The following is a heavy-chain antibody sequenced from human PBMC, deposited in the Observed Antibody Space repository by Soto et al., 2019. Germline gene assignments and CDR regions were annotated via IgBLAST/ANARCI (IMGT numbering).Heavy chain of an antibody. D-gene: IGHD2-2*01. J-gene: IGHJ5*02. V-gene: IGHV3-21*01. CDR1: GFTFSSYS. Sequence: PGGSLRLSCAASGFTFSSYSMNWVRQAPGKGLEWVSSISSSSSYIYYAGSVKGRFTISRDNAKNSLYLQMNSLRAEDTAVYYCARDGRDCSSTSCLINWFDPWGQGTLVTVSS. CDR2: ISSSSSYI. CDR3: ARDGRDCSSTSCLINWFDP.